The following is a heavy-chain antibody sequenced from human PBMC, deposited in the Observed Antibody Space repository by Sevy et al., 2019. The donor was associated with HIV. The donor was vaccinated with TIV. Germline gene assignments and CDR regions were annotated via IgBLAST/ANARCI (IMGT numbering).Heavy chain of an antibody. V-gene: IGHV1-69*05. J-gene: IGHJ4*02. CDR2: IIPILGTV. CDR1: GGTFSSYG. Sequence: ASLKVSCKASGGTFSSYGISWVRQAPGQGLEWMGGIIPILGTVNYAQKFQGRVTITTDESTKTAYMELSSLRSEDTXXXXXXXXXXXXWYYFDYWGQETLVTVSS. CDR3: XXXXXXXWYYFDY.